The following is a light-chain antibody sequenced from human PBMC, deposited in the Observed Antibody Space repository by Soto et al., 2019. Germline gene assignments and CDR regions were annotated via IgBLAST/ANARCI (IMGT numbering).Light chain of an antibody. J-gene: IGLJ1*01. V-gene: IGLV2-23*03. Sequence: QSVLTQPASVSGSPGQSITISCTGTSSDVGSYNLVSWYQQHPGKAPKLMIYEGSKRPSGVSNRFSGSKSGNTASLTISGLQAEDDADYYCCSYAGSSTFVYVFGTGTKVTVL. CDR1: SSDVGSYNL. CDR2: EGS. CDR3: CSYAGSSTFVYV.